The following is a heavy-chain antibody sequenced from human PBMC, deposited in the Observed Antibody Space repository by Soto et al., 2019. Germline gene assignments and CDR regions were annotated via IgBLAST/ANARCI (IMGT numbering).Heavy chain of an antibody. CDR3: AVSRWFRRPIDY. CDR1: GGSISSGGYY. V-gene: IGHV4-31*03. D-gene: IGHD6-19*01. CDR2: IYYSGST. Sequence: ASETLSLTCTVSGGSISSGGYYWSWIRQHPGKGLEWIGYIYYSGSTYYNPSLKSRVTISVDTSKNQFSLKLSSVTAADTAVYYCAVSRWFRRPIDYWGQGTLVTVSS. J-gene: IGHJ4*02.